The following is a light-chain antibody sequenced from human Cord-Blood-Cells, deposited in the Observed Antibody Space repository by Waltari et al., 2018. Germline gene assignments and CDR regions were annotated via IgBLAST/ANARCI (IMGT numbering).Light chain of an antibody. CDR2: EGS. CDR3: CSYAGSSFWV. V-gene: IGLV2-23*01. CDR1: SSDVGSYNL. Sequence: QSALTQPASVSGSPGQSITISCTGTSSDVGSYNLVSWYQQHPGKATKLMIYEGSKRPSGVSNRFSGSKSGNTASLTIAGLQAEDEADYYCCSYAGSSFWVFGGGTKLTVL. J-gene: IGLJ3*02.